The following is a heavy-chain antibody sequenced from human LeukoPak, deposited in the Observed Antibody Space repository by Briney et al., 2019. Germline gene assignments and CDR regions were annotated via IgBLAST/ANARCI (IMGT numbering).Heavy chain of an antibody. Sequence: GGSLRLSCAASGFTFSSYAMTWVRQAPGKGLEWVTAISGSGGSTYYADSVKGRFTISRDNDNKLLYLQMNSPRGEDTAVYFCARDKIGGSYEAWGQGTLVTVSS. CDR1: GFTFSSYA. D-gene: IGHD1-26*01. CDR3: ARDKIGGSYEA. CDR2: ISGSGGST. V-gene: IGHV3-23*01. J-gene: IGHJ5*02.